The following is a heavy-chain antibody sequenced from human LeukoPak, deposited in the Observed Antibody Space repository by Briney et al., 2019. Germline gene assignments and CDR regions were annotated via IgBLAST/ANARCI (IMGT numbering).Heavy chain of an antibody. Sequence: GESLKISCKGSGYSFTSYWLGWVRQMPGKGLEWMGIIYPGDSDTRYSPSFQGQVTISADKSISTAYLQWGSLKASDTAMYYCAGLGVEAVAGPPNGMDVWGQGTTVTVSS. CDR2: IYPGDSDT. CDR3: AGLGVEAVAGPPNGMDV. V-gene: IGHV5-51*01. D-gene: IGHD6-19*01. CDR1: GYSFTSYW. J-gene: IGHJ6*02.